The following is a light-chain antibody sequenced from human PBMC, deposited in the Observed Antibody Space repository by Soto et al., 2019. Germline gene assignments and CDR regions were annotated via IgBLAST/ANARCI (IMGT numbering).Light chain of an antibody. CDR1: SSNIGGTNY. Sequence: QSVLTQPPSASGTPGQKVFISCSGSSSNIGGTNYAYWYQQLPGAAPKLLMHSNNLRPSGVPERISGSKFGTAASLAISGLRSEDEAVYYCASWGDRLGAVIFGGGTKVTV. V-gene: IGLV1-47*02. CDR2: SNN. CDR3: ASWGDRLGAVI. J-gene: IGLJ2*01.